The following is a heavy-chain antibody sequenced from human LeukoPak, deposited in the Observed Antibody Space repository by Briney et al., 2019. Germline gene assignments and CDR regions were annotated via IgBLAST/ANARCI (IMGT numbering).Heavy chain of an antibody. CDR3: ARLHREVALGVFDI. Sequence: SETLSLTCTVSGGSISGYYWSWIRQPPGKGLEWIGYIFYSGSTNYNPSLKSRVTMSVDTSKNQFSLRLSSVTAADTAVYYCARLHREVALGVFDIWGQGTMVTVSS. J-gene: IGHJ3*02. V-gene: IGHV4-59*08. D-gene: IGHD5-12*01. CDR2: IFYSGST. CDR1: GGSISGYY.